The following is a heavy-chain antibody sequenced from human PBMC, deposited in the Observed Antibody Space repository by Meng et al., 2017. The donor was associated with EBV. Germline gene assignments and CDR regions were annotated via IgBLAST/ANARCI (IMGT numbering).Heavy chain of an antibody. V-gene: IGHV2-5*02. CDR3: AHIISARPFDY. J-gene: IGHJ4*02. D-gene: IGHD6-6*01. CDR2: IYWDDAK. CDR1: GVSLSTCGVG. Sequence: QITLNESGPTRVNPTQTLSLTCNFSGVSLSTCGVGVGWIRQPPGKALEWLALIYWDDAKRYSPSLKSRLTITKDTSKNQVVLTMTNMDPVDAATYYCAHIISARPFDYWGQGTLVTVSS.